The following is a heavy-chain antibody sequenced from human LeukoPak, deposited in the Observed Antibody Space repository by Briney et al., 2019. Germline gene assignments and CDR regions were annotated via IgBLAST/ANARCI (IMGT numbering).Heavy chain of an antibody. Sequence: GGSLRLSCAASGFTFSSYGMHWVRQAPGKGLEWVAVISYDGSNKYYADSVKGRFTISRDNSKNTLYLQMNSLRAEDTAVYYCAKTLSANWASEDYWGQGTLVTVSS. J-gene: IGHJ4*02. V-gene: IGHV3-30*18. CDR1: GFTFSSYG. CDR2: ISYDGSNK. D-gene: IGHD7-27*01. CDR3: AKTLSANWASEDY.